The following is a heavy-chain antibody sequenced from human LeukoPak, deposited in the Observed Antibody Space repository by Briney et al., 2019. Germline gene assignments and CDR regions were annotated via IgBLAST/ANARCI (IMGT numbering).Heavy chain of an antibody. CDR1: GFTFSSYA. V-gene: IGHV3-23*01. J-gene: IGHJ3*02. CDR2: ISGSGGTT. Sequence: GGSLRLSCAASGFTFSSYAMSWVRQAPGKGLEWVSAISGSGGTTSYADSVRGRFTISRDNSKNTLYLQMNSLRAEDTAVYYCAKVLAPYYYDSSGYYYLGAFDIWGQGTMVTVSS. CDR3: AKVLAPYYYDSSGYYYLGAFDI. D-gene: IGHD3-22*01.